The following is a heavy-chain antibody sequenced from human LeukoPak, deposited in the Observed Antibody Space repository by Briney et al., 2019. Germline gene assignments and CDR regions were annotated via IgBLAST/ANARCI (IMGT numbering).Heavy chain of an antibody. D-gene: IGHD3-3*01. CDR2: ISGSSSHI. CDR1: GFTFSSYT. Sequence: PGGFLRLSCAASGFTFSSYTMNWVRQAPGKGLEWVSSISGSSSHIYYADSVKGRFTISRDNAKNSLYLQMNSLRGEDTAVYYCARHYDFWSGYSAWFDYWGQGDLVTVSS. CDR3: ARHYDFWSGYSAWFDY. V-gene: IGHV3-21*01. J-gene: IGHJ4*02.